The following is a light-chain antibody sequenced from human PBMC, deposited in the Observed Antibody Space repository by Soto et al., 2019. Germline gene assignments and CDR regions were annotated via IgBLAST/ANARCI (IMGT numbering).Light chain of an antibody. J-gene: IGKJ4*01. CDR3: QQSYSTPPT. CDR1: QSIRSY. V-gene: IGKV1-39*01. Sequence: DIQMTQSPSSLSASVGDRVTITCRASQSIRSYLNWYQQKPGKAPKLLIYAASSLQSGVPSRFSGSGSGTDFTLTISSLQPEDFATYYCQQSYSTPPTFCGGAKVEIK. CDR2: AAS.